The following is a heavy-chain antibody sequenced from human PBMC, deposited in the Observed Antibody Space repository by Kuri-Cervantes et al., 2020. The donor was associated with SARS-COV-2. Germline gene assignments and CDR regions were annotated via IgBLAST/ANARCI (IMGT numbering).Heavy chain of an antibody. J-gene: IGHJ1*01. Sequence: ESLKISCTVSGGSISSYYWSWIRQPPGKGLEWIGYIYYSGSTNYNPSLKSRLTISVDTSKNQFSLKLSSVTAADTAVYYCARVGIAAAAGLFQHWGQGTLVTVSS. CDR2: IYYSGST. V-gene: IGHV4-59*12. D-gene: IGHD6-13*01. CDR1: GGSISSYY. CDR3: ARVGIAAAAGLFQH.